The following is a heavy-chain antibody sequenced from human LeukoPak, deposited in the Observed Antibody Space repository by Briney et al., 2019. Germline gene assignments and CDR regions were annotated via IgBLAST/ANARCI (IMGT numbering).Heavy chain of an antibody. D-gene: IGHD4-11*01. Sequence: PGGSLRLSCAASGFTFSSYAMSWVRQAPGKGLEWVSAFNGVGGSTYYADSVRGRFTISRDNSKNTLYLQMNRLRPEDTAVYYCAKYPQLRLHYHFDYWGQGTLVTVSS. V-gene: IGHV3-23*01. CDR3: AKYPQLRLHYHFDY. CDR2: FNGVGGST. J-gene: IGHJ4*02. CDR1: GFTFSSYA.